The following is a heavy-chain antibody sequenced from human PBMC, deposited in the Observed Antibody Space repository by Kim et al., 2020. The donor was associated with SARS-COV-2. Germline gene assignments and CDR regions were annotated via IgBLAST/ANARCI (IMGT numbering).Heavy chain of an antibody. D-gene: IGHD1-7*01. Sequence: SVKVSCKASGGTFSSYAISCVRQAPGQGLEWMGGIIPIFGTANYVQKFQGTVTITADESTSTAYMELSSLRSEDTAVYYCASAGTTEYHYYYYGMDVWGQGTTVTVSS. J-gene: IGHJ6*02. CDR1: GGTFSSYA. CDR2: IIPIFGTA. CDR3: ASAGTTEYHYYYYGMDV. V-gene: IGHV1-69*13.